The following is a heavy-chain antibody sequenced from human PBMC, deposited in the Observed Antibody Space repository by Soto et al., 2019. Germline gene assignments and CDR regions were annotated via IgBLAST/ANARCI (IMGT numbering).Heavy chain of an antibody. D-gene: IGHD6-13*01. V-gene: IGHV4-34*01. CDR1: GGSFSGYY. Sequence: SETLSLTCAVYGGSFSGYYWSWIRQPPGKGLEWIGEINHSGNTNYNPSLKSRVTISVDTSKNQLFLNLSSVTAADTAMYYCARHHVRGRTIAGAAEFWGQGTLVTVSS. J-gene: IGHJ4*02. CDR3: ARHHVRGRTIAGAAEF. CDR2: INHSGNT.